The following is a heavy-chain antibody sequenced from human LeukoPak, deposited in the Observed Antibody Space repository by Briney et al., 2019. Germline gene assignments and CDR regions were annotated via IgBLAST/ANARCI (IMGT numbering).Heavy chain of an antibody. J-gene: IGHJ4*02. CDR1: GFTFSSHA. D-gene: IGHD4-11*01. CDR2: IGTSGSKT. V-gene: IGHV3-23*01. Sequence: GGSLRLSCVASGFTFSSHAMGWVRQAPGKGLEWLSTIGTSGSKTYYADSVRGRFTISRDNSKNTLYLQMNSLRAEDTAIYYCVKRDYSLAHFDLWGQGTLATVSS. CDR3: VKRDYSLAHFDL.